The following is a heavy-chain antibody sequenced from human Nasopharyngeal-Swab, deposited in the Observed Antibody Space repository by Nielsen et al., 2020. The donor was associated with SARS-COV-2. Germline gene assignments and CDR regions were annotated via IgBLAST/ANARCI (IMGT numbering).Heavy chain of an antibody. CDR2: ISSSSSYI. J-gene: IGHJ6*04. CDR3: ARDGLDYDFWSAYFMDV. CDR1: GFSFNNYN. V-gene: IGHV3-21*01. Sequence: GESLKISCAASGFSFNNYNLNWVRQAPGEGLEWGASISSSSSYIYYADSVKGRFTISRDNAKNSLYLQMNSLRAEDTAVYYCARDGLDYDFWSAYFMDVWGTGTTVTVSS. D-gene: IGHD3-3*01.